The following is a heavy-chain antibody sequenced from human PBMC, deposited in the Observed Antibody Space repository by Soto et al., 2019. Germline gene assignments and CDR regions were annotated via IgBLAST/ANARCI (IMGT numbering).Heavy chain of an antibody. CDR1: GGTFSSYT. CDR3: ARDPGALRAFDI. J-gene: IGHJ3*02. CDR2: IIPILGIA. V-gene: IGHV1-69*04. Sequence: ASVKVSCKASGGTFSSYTISWVRQAPGQGLEWMGRIIPILGIANYAQEFQGRVTITADKSTSTAYMELSSLRSEDTAVYYCARDPGALRAFDIWGQGTMVTVSS.